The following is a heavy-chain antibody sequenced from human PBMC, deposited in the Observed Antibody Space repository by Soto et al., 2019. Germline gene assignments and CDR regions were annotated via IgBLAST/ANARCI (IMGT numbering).Heavy chain of an antibody. J-gene: IGHJ4*02. Sequence: ASVKVSCKASGYTFTSYGISWVRQAPGQGLEWKGRINAYNSNTNYAQKLQGRVTMTTDTSTSTAYMELRSLRSDDTAVYYCARHDSSGYYYYFDYWGQGTLVTVSS. CDR3: ARHDSSGYYYYFDY. CDR1: GYTFTSYG. CDR2: INAYNSNT. V-gene: IGHV1-18*01. D-gene: IGHD3-22*01.